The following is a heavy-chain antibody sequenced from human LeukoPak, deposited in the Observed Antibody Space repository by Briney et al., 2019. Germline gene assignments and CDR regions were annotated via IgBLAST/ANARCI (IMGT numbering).Heavy chain of an antibody. D-gene: IGHD2-15*01. CDR2: IYTSGST. CDR3: ARDLWGYCSGGSCSLYDAFDI. CDR1: GGSISSYY. J-gene: IGHJ3*02. Sequence: PSGTLSLTCTVSGGSISSYYWSWIRQPAGKGLEWIGRIYTSGSTNYNPSLKSRVTMSVDTSKNQFSLKLSSVTAADTAVYYCARDLWGYCSGGSCSLYDAFDIWGQGTMVTVSS. V-gene: IGHV4-4*07.